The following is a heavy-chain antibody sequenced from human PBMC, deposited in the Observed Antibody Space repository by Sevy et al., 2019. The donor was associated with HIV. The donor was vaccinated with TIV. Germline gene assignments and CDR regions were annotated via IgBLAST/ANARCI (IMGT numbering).Heavy chain of an antibody. V-gene: IGHV2-5*01. CDR2: IYWNDDK. CDR1: GFSLSTSGVG. J-gene: IGHJ3*02. CDR3: AHAQNYYGSGSIGALDI. Sequence: SGPTLVKPTQTLTLTCTFSGFSLSTSGVGVGWIRQPPGKALEWLALIYWNDDKRYSPSLKSRLTITNDTSKNQVVLTMTNLDPVDTATYYFAHAQNYYGSGSIGALDIWGQGTMVTVSS. D-gene: IGHD3-10*01.